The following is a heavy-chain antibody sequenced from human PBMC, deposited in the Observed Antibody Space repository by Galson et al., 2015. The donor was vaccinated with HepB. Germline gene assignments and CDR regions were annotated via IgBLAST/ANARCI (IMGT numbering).Heavy chain of an antibody. D-gene: IGHD3-3*01. CDR3: ARQDFWIGPFDY. CDR2: IYPDDSDT. CDR1: GYNFNNYW. J-gene: IGHJ4*02. V-gene: IGHV5-51*01. Sequence: QSGAEVKKPGESLKISCRGSGYNFNNYWIGWVRQMPGKGLEWMGIIYPDDSDTRYSPSFQGQVTISVDNSISTAYLQWSSLRASDTAMFYCARQDFWIGPFDYWGQGTLVTVSS.